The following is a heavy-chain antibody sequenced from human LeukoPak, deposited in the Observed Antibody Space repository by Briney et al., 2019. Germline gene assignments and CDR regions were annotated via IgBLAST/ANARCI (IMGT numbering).Heavy chain of an antibody. CDR3: VKDRVDGSGSQFDS. CDR1: GFTLSNHA. J-gene: IGHJ4*02. D-gene: IGHD3-10*01. CDR2: IGGSGAMT. Sequence: PGGSLRLSCAASGFTLSNHAMIWVRQAPGKGLEWVSSIGGSGAMTYYADSVKGRFTISRDNAMDTLYLQMNSLRAEDTAVYYCVKDRVDGSGSQFDSWGQGSLVIVSS. V-gene: IGHV3-23*01.